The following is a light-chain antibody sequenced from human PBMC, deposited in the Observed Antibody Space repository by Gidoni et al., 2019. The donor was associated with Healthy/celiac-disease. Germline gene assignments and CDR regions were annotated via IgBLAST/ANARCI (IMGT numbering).Light chain of an antibody. CDR2: GNS. CDR3: QSYDSSLSGSYV. V-gene: IGLV1-40*01. J-gene: IGLJ1*01. CDR1: RSNIGAGYD. Sequence: QSVLTQPPSVSGSPGKRVTISCTGSRSNIGAGYDVHWYQQLPGPASKPLIYGNSNRPAGVPDRFSGSKSGTSASLAITGLQAEDEADYYCQSYDSSLSGSYVFGTGTKVTVL.